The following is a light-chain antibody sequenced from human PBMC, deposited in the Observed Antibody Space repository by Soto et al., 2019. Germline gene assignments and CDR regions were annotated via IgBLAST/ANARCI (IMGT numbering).Light chain of an antibody. CDR3: SSYTTTNTLYV. V-gene: IGLV2-14*01. CDR1: NSDVGGYNY. CDR2: EVF. J-gene: IGLJ1*01. Sequence: QSVLTQPSSVSESPGQSITIPCTGTNSDVGGYNYVSWYQHHPGKAPKLMIYEVFNRPSGVSSRFSGSKSGSTASLTISGLQAEDEADYYCSSYTTTNTLYVFGTGTKVTVL.